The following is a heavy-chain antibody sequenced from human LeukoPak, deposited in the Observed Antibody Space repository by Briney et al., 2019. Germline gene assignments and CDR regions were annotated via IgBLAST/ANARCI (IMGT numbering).Heavy chain of an antibody. Sequence: GASVTVSCKVSGYTLTELSMHWVRQAPGKGLEWMGGFDPEDGETIYAQKFQGRVTMTEDTSTDTAYMELSSLRSEDTAVYYCATAPIVALIPPGYFQHWGQGTLVTVSS. D-gene: IGHD3-16*01. CDR3: ATAPIVALIPPGYFQH. J-gene: IGHJ1*01. V-gene: IGHV1-24*01. CDR2: FDPEDGET. CDR1: GYTLTELS.